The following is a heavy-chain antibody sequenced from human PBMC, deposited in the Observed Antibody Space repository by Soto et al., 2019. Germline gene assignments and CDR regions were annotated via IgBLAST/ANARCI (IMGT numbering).Heavy chain of an antibody. Sequence: PGGSLRLSCAASGFTFSNYAMTWVRQAPGKGLEWVSGLNGSGGSTSSADSVKGRFAISRDNSKNTLYLQMNSLRDGDTAVYYCARGFPAGKGSPPDYWGQGTLVTVPQ. V-gene: IGHV3-23*01. CDR1: GFTFSNYA. CDR3: ARGFPAGKGSPPDY. J-gene: IGHJ4*02. CDR2: LNGSGGST. D-gene: IGHD3-10*01.